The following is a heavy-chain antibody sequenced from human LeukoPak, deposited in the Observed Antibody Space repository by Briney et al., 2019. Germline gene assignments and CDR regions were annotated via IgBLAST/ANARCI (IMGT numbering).Heavy chain of an antibody. V-gene: IGHV1-69*04. Sequence: ASVKVSCKASRGTFSSYAISWVRQAPAQGREWVGRIIPILGIANYAQKFQGRVTITADKSTSTAYMELSSLRSEDTAVYYCARDTPSPGSMDVWGQGTTVTVSS. CDR2: IIPILGIA. CDR1: RGTFSSYA. CDR3: ARDTPSPGSMDV. J-gene: IGHJ6*02. D-gene: IGHD6-13*01.